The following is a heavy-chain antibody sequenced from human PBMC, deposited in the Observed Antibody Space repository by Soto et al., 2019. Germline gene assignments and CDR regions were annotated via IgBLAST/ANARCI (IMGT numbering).Heavy chain of an antibody. CDR2: ISSDGSKI. D-gene: IGHD2-8*01. CDR3: AMAGYCTNGVCHSFYYFGMDV. V-gene: IGHV3-30*03. CDR1: GFTFSTYG. Sequence: QVQLVESGGGVVQPGRSLRLSCAASGFTFSTYGMHWVRQAPGKGLEWVAVISSDGSKIYYADSGKGRFTISRDNSKKTLYLQMNSLRAEDTAVYYCAMAGYCTNGVCHSFYYFGMDVWGQGTTVTVSS. J-gene: IGHJ6*02.